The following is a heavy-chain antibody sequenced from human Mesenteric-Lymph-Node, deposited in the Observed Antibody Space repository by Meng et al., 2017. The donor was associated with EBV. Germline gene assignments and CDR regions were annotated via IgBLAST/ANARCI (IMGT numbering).Heavy chain of an antibody. Sequence: QVQLQESGPGLVKPSETLSLTCTVSGGSVSSISYYWSWIRQPPGKRLEWIGYVYYSGSTNYNPSLKSRVTISVDTSKNQFSLNLYSVTAADTAVYYCARENPARGNWFDPWGQGALVTVSS. CDR3: ARENPARGNWFDP. V-gene: IGHV4-61*01. D-gene: IGHD3-10*01. CDR1: GGSVSSISYY. J-gene: IGHJ5*02. CDR2: VYYSGST.